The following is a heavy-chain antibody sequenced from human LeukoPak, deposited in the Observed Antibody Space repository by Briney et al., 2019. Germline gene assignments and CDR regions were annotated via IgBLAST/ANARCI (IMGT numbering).Heavy chain of an antibody. CDR3: MRDFQTADGSDY. CDR1: GYSFFAFF. CDR2: INPNSGDT. V-gene: IGHV1-2*02. Sequence: ASVKVSCKASGYSFFAFFLHWVRQAPGQGLEWMGWINPNSGDTNYAQRFHGRVSMTRDTSITTAYMELSSLRSDDTAVYYRMRDFQTADGSDYWGQGTLVTVSS. D-gene: IGHD5-24*01. J-gene: IGHJ4*02.